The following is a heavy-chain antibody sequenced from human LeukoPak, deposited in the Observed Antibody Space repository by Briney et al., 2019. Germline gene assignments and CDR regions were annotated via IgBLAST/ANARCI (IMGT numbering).Heavy chain of an antibody. D-gene: IGHD6-19*01. Sequence: GGSLRLSCAASGFTFSSYGMHWVRQAPGKGLEWVAVISYDGSNKYFADSVKGRFTISRDNSKNTLYLQMNSLRAEDTAVYYCAKDSGIAVAGTLRAFDIWGQGTMVPVSS. V-gene: IGHV3-30*18. CDR2: ISYDGSNK. CDR1: GFTFSSYG. CDR3: AKDSGIAVAGTLRAFDI. J-gene: IGHJ3*02.